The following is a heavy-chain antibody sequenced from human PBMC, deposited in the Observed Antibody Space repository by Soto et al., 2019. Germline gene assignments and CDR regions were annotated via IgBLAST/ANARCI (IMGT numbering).Heavy chain of an antibody. CDR2: ISGSGGST. D-gene: IGHD5-18*01. J-gene: IGHJ4*02. V-gene: IGHV3-23*01. Sequence: EVQLLESGGGLVQPGGSLRLSCAASGVTFSSYAMSWVRQAPGKGLEWVSAISGSGGSTYYADSVKGRFAISRDNSKNTLYLQMNSLRAEDTAVYYCAKSFRDTAMVTVVDYWGQGTLVTVSS. CDR3: AKSFRDTAMVTVVDY. CDR1: GVTFSSYA.